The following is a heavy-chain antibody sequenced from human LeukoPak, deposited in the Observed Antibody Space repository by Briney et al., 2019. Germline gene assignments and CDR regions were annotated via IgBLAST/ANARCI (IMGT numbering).Heavy chain of an antibody. CDR2: ISWNSGDV. Sequence: PGRSLRLSCAASGFRFDDYAMHWVRQVPGTGLEWVSGISWNSGDVDYADSVKGRFTISRDNDKSSLHLQMNSLRTEDTALYYCIRGPYYGPGSPPNWFDPWGRGTLVTVSS. D-gene: IGHD3-10*01. J-gene: IGHJ5*02. CDR3: IRGPYYGPGSPPNWFDP. V-gene: IGHV3-9*01. CDR1: GFRFDDYA.